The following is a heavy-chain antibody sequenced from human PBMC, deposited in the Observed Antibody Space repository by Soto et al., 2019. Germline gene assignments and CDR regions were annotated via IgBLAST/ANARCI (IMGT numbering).Heavy chain of an antibody. V-gene: IGHV1-18*04. CDR1: GYTFSSYG. CDR2: ISAYTGKT. Sequence: ASVKVSCKASGYTFSSYGISWVRQAPGQWLEWMGWISAYTGKTNYAQKLQGRVTMTTDTSTSTAYMEVRSLRSDDTAVYYCARDLDSGSYYFDYWGQGTLVTVSS. CDR3: ARDLDSGSYYFDY. D-gene: IGHD1-26*01. J-gene: IGHJ4*02.